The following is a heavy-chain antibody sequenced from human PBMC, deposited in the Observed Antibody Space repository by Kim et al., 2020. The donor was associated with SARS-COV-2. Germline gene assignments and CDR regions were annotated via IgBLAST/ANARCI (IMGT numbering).Heavy chain of an antibody. CDR2: IRTRASAETT. CDR1: GFTLGNNV. CDR3: AMDRGWSVWPVFDS. V-gene: IGHV3-23*01. D-gene: IGHD6-19*01. Sequence: GGSLRLSCAASGFTLGNNVMSWVRQAPGRGLEWVSTIRTRASAETTYYADSVNGRFTVSRDISTHTLHLDLSSLRAAATALYYSAMDRGWSVWPVFDSWG. J-gene: IGHJ4*01.